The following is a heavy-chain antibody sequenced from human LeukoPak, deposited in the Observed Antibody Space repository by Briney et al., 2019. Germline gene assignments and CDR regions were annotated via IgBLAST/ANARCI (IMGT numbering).Heavy chain of an antibody. V-gene: IGHV1-8*01. Sequence: ASVKLSCKASGYTFTSYDINWVRQATGQGLEWMGWMNPNSGNTGYAQKFQGRVTMTRNTSISTAYMELSSLRSEDTAVYYCARVRSSGWYYFDYWGQGTLVTVSS. CDR1: GYTFTSYD. D-gene: IGHD6-19*01. CDR2: MNPNSGNT. J-gene: IGHJ4*02. CDR3: ARVRSSGWYYFDY.